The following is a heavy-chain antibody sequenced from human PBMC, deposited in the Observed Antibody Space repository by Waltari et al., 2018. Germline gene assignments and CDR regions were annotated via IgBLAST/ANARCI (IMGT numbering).Heavy chain of an antibody. CDR2: ISGSGGST. D-gene: IGHD6-19*01. J-gene: IGHJ4*02. CDR3: ATALSMWQCLDPFDY. CDR1: GFAFSSYG. Sequence: EVQLVESGGGLVQPGGSLRLSCAASGFAFSSYGMSWVRQAPGKGLAWVTGISGSGGSTYYADSVKGRFTISRDNSKNTLYLQMNSLRAEDTAVYYCATALSMWQCLDPFDYWGQGTLVTVSS. V-gene: IGHV3-23*04.